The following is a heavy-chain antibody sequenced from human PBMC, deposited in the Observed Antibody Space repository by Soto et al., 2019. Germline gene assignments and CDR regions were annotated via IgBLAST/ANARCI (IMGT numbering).Heavy chain of an antibody. CDR1: GFTFSSYA. CDR3: AKNRGDFWDAFDI. V-gene: IGHV3-23*01. CDR2: ISGSGGST. J-gene: IGHJ3*02. Sequence: GSLRLSCAASGFTFSSYAMSWVRQAPGKGLEWVSAISGSGGSTYYADSVKGRFTISRDNSKNTLYLQMNSLRVEDTAVYYCAKNRGDFWDAFDIWGQGTMVTVSS. D-gene: IGHD3-3*01.